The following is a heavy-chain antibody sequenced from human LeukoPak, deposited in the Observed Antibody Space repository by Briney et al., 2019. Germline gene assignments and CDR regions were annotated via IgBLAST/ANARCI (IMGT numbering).Heavy chain of an antibody. CDR1: GFTFSSYG. J-gene: IGHJ4*02. CDR3: AKDMGGYNFDY. CDR2: ISGSGGST. D-gene: IGHD2-2*02. Sequence: GGSLRLSCAASGFTFSSYGMHWVRQAPGKGLEWVSAISGSGGSTYYADSVKGRFTISRDNSKNTLYLQMNSLRAEDTAVYYCAKDMGGYNFDYWGQGTLVTVSS. V-gene: IGHV3-23*01.